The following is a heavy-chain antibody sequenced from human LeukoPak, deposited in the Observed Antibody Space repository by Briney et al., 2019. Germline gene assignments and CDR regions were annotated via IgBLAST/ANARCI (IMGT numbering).Heavy chain of an antibody. D-gene: IGHD6-13*01. CDR1: GFTFSSYW. J-gene: IGHJ4*02. CDR3: ARVGGRQLVKDYFDY. V-gene: IGHV3-7*03. CDR2: IKLDGSGK. Sequence: PGGSLRLSCAASGFTFSSYWMSWVHQAPGKGLEWVANIKLDGSGKYYVDSVKGRFTISRDNAKNSLYLQMNSLRAEDTAVYYCARVGGRQLVKDYFDYWGQGTLVTVSS.